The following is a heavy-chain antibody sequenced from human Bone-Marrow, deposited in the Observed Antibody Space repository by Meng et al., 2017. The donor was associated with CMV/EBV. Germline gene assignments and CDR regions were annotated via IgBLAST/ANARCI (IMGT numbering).Heavy chain of an antibody. CDR2: ISYDGSNK. J-gene: IGHJ4*02. V-gene: IGHV3-30-3*01. D-gene: IGHD3-3*01. CDR3: ARDVRITIFGVVIGSYAADY. CDR1: GFTFSSYA. Sequence: GGSLRLSCAASGFTFSSYAMHWVRQAPGKGLEWVAVISYDGSNKYYADSVKGRFTISRDNSKNTLYPQMNSLRAEDTAVYYCARDVRITIFGVVIGSYAADYWGQGTLVTVSS.